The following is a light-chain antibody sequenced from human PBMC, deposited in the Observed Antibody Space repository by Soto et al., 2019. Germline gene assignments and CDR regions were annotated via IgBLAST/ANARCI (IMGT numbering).Light chain of an antibody. CDR1: SSDVGGYKY. J-gene: IGLJ2*01. Sequence: QSALTQPASVSGSPGQSITIAWTGTSSDVGGYKYVSWYQQHPGKVPKLMIYEVSNRPSGVSNRFSGSKSGNTASLIISGLQAEDEADYYCSSYTSSTTLVFGGGTKLTVL. CDR2: EVS. CDR3: SSYTSSTTLV. V-gene: IGLV2-14*01.